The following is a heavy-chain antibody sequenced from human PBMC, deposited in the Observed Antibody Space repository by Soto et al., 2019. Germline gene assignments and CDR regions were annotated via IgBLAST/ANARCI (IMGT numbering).Heavy chain of an antibody. CDR2: IYHSGST. J-gene: IGHJ4*02. Sequence: PSETRSLTCAVSGDSISRSNWWSWVRQPPGKGLEWIGEIYHSGSTNYSPSLKSRVTISVDKSKNQFSLKLSSVTAADTAVYYCARRYGGNFDYWGQGTLVTVSS. CDR3: ARRYGGNFDY. V-gene: IGHV4-4*02. CDR1: GDSISRSNW. D-gene: IGHD3-16*01.